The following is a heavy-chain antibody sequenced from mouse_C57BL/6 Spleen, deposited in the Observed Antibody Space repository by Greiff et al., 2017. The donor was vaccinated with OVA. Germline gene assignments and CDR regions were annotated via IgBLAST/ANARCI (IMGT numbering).Heavy chain of an antibody. V-gene: IGHV1-76*01. D-gene: IGHD1-1*01. CDR1: GYTFTDYY. CDR2: IYPGSGNT. CDR3: AREAYYDGGAWFAY. J-gene: IGHJ3*01. Sequence: QVHVKQSGAELVRPGASVKLSCKASGYTFTDYYINWVKQRPGQGLEWIARIYPGSGNTYYNEKFKGKATLTAEKSSSTAYMQLSSLTSEDSAVYFCAREAYYDGGAWFAYWGQGTLVTVSA.